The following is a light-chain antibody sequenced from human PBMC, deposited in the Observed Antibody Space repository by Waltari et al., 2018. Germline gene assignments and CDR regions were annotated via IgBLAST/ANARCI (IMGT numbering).Light chain of an antibody. CDR3: SSSTSSSTLV. CDR2: EVS. CDR1: SSDVGAYNY. J-gene: IGLJ3*02. Sequence: QSALTQPASVSGSPGQSITISCTGTSSDVGAYNYVSWYQQHPGKAPKLMISEVSNRPSGVSIRFAGSKSGNTASLTISGLQAEDEADYYCSSSTSSSTLVFGGGTKLTVL. V-gene: IGLV2-14*01.